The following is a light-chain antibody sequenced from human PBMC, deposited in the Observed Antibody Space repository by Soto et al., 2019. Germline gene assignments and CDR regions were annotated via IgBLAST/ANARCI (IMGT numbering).Light chain of an antibody. Sequence: IMLSQSPGTLSLSPGERATLSCRASQSVSTRSLAWYQQKPGQAPRLLISGASSRAADIPDRFSGSGSGTDFTLTINRLEPEDFAVYYCQQYDSSPRTFGQGTKVDIK. CDR2: GAS. CDR3: QQYDSSPRT. CDR1: QSVSTRS. V-gene: IGKV3-20*01. J-gene: IGKJ1*01.